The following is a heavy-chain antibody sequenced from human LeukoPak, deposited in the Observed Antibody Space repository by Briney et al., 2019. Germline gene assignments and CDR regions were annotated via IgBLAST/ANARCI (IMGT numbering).Heavy chain of an antibody. CDR3: VYDSSGYYETLFDY. Sequence: ASETLSLTCAVYGGSFSGYYWSWIRQPPGKGLEWIGEINHSGSTNYNPSLKSRVTISVDTSKNQFSLKLSSVTAADTAVYYCVYDSSGYYETLFDYWGQGTLVTVSS. J-gene: IGHJ4*02. CDR2: INHSGST. CDR1: GGSFSGYY. D-gene: IGHD3-22*01. V-gene: IGHV4-34*01.